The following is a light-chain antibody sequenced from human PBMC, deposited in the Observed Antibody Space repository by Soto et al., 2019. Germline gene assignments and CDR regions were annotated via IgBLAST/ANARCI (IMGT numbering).Light chain of an antibody. CDR1: QSISSW. V-gene: IGKV1-5*01. CDR2: DAS. J-gene: IGKJ1*01. Sequence: DIQITQSPSTLSASVGDRVTITCRASQSISSWLAWYQQRQGKAPKILIYDASSLESGVPSRFRGSGSGTEFTLTISRLQPDDFETYYCQQYNSYSWTFGQGTKVDIK. CDR3: QQYNSYSWT.